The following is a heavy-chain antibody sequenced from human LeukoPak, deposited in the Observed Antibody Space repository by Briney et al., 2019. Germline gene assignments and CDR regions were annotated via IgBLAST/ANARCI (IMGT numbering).Heavy chain of an antibody. CDR2: INHSGST. CDR3: ARGRSRYSRLHFDY. CDR1: GGSFSGYY. Sequence: PSETLSLTCAVYGGSFSGYYWSWIRQPPGKGLEWIGEINHSGSTNYNPSLKSRVTISVDTSKNQFSLKLSSVTAAGTAVYYCARGRSRYSRLHFDYWGQGTLVTVSS. V-gene: IGHV4-34*01. J-gene: IGHJ4*02. D-gene: IGHD6-13*01.